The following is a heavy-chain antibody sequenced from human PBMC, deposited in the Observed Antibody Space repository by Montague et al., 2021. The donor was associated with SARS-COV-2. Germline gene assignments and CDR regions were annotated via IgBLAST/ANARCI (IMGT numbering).Heavy chain of an antibody. J-gene: IGHJ4*02. CDR3: ARDVRYYDFWSGRAQTSPDY. CDR1: GGSISSSNYY. Sequence: SETLSLTCTVSGGSISSSNYYWDWIRQPPGKGLEWIGSIYDSGSTYYXXXLKSRVTISVDTSKNQFSLKLSSVTAADTAVYYCARDVRYYDFWSGRAQTSPDYWGQGTLVTVSS. CDR2: IYDSGST. V-gene: IGHV4-39*07. D-gene: IGHD3-3*01.